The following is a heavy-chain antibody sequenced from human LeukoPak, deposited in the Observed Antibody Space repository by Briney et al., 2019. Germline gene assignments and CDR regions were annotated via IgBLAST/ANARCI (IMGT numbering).Heavy chain of an antibody. V-gene: IGHV4-31*03. CDR3: ARCRPIRGSDYYYYGMDV. D-gene: IGHD3-10*01. J-gene: IGHJ6*02. Sequence: SQTLSLTCTVSGVSISSGGYYWSWIRQHPGKGLEWIGYIYYSGSTYYNPSLKSRVTISVDTSKNQFSLKLSSVTAADTAVYYCARCRPIRGSDYYYYGMDVWGQGTTVTVSS. CDR1: GVSISSGGYY. CDR2: IYYSGST.